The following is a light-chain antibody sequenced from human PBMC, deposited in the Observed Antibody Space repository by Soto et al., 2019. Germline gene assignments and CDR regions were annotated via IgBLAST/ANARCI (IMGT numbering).Light chain of an antibody. V-gene: IGKV1-27*01. J-gene: IGKJ3*01. Sequence: DIQMTQSPSSLSASVGDRVTITCRASQGIGNYLAWYQQKPGKVPKVLIYGASTLQSGLPSRFSGSCSGTDFTLTISSQQPEDVATYYCQKYDSAPLTFGPGTKVDIK. CDR2: GAS. CDR3: QKYDSAPLT. CDR1: QGIGNY.